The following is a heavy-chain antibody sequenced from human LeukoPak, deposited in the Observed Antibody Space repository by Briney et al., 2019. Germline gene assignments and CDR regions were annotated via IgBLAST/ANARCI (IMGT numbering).Heavy chain of an antibody. CDR2: IYPGDSDT. Sequence: GESLKISCKGSGYSFTSYWIGWVRQMPGKGLEWMGIIYPGDSDTRYSPSFLGQVTISADKSISTAYLQWSSLKASDTAMYYCARHLGYCSSTSCYPYFDYWGQGTLVTVSS. D-gene: IGHD2-2*01. V-gene: IGHV5-51*01. CDR3: ARHLGYCSSTSCYPYFDY. CDR1: GYSFTSYW. J-gene: IGHJ4*02.